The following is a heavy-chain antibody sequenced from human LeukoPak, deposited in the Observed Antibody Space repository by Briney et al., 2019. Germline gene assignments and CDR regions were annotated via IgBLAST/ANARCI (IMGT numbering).Heavy chain of an antibody. CDR1: GFTFGNFW. Sequence: GGSLRLSCVASGFTFGNFWMSWVRHSPGRGLEWVANIHPEGDEKYPVESVTGRFTISRDNADSSLFLQMNGLRAEDTAVYYCAGPLAAAGNYWYFDLWGRGTLVTVSS. D-gene: IGHD6-13*01. CDR2: IHPEGDEK. V-gene: IGHV3-7*03. J-gene: IGHJ2*01. CDR3: AGPLAAAGNYWYFDL.